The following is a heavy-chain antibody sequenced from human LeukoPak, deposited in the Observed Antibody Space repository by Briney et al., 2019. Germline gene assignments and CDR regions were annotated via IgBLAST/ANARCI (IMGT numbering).Heavy chain of an antibody. V-gene: IGHV1-2*04. CDR2: INPNSGGT. CDR3: ARDMGGWDDYCYYYGMDV. D-gene: IGHD6-19*01. CDR1: GYTFTGYY. J-gene: IGHJ6*02. Sequence: ASVKVSCKASGYTFTGYYMHWVRQAPGQGLEWMGWINPNSGGTNYAQKFQGWVTMTRDTSISTAYMELSRLRSDDTAVYYCARDMGGWDDYCYYYGMDVWGQGTTVTVSS.